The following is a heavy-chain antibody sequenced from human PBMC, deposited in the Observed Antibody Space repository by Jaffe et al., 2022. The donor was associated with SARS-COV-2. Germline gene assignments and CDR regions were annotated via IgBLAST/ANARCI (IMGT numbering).Heavy chain of an antibody. D-gene: IGHD4-17*01. Sequence: QVQLVESGGGVLQPGRSLRLSCAASGFTFSSYGMHWVRQTPGKGLEWVAGISYDGSNKYYIDSVKGRFTISRDYSKNTVYLQMNSLRTEDTAVYYCAKDQDYGVTRYFDFWGQGTLVTVSS. J-gene: IGHJ4*02. CDR2: ISYDGSNK. V-gene: IGHV3-30*18. CDR3: AKDQDYGVTRYFDF. CDR1: GFTFSSYG.